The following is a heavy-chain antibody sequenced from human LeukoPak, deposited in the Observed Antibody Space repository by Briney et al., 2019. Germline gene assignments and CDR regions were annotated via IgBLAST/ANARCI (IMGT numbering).Heavy chain of an antibody. V-gene: IGHV3-33*06. CDR1: GFTFSTYG. J-gene: IGHJ4*02. CDR3: SKNLAGAMDY. D-gene: IGHD1-14*01. CDR2: IWSDGSQK. Sequence: GGSLRLSCAASGFTFSTYGMHWVRQAPGKGLEYVAVIWSDGSQKYYADSVKGRFTISRDNSKNTLFLQMNSLRAEDTAVYYCSKNLAGAMDYWGQGTLVTVSS.